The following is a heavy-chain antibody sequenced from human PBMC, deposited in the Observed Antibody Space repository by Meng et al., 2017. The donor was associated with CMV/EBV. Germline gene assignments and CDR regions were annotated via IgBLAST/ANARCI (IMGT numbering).Heavy chain of an antibody. CDR2: IIPIFGTT. D-gene: IGHD6-13*01. J-gene: IGHJ6*02. CDR3: ARGTPEGGIAAAGTHYYYYYGMDV. V-gene: IGHV1-69*05. CDR1: GYTFTSYG. Sequence: SVKVSCKASGYTFTSYGISWVRQAPGQGLEWMGGIIPIFGTTNYAQKFQGRVTLTTDESTSTAYMELSSLRSEDTAVYYCARGTPEGGIAAAGTHYYYYYGMDVWGQGTTVTVSS.